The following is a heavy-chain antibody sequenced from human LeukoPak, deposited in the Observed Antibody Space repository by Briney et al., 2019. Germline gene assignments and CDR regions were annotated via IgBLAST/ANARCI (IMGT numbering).Heavy chain of an antibody. D-gene: IGHD3-3*01. J-gene: IGHJ4*02. CDR1: GYSISSGYY. CDR2: IYHSGST. V-gene: IGHV4-38-2*01. CDR3: ARHWDGVVIIDY. Sequence: SETLSLTCAVSGYSISSGYYWGWIRQPPGKGLEWIGSIYHSGSTYYNPSLNSRVTISVDTSKNQFSLKLSSVTAADTAVYYCARHWDGVVIIDYWGQGTLVTVSS.